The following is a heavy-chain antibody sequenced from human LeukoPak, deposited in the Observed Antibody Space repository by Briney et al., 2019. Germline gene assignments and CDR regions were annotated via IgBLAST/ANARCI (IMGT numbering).Heavy chain of an antibody. D-gene: IGHD2-15*01. CDR2: IKHDGSEK. CDR3: ARLGRATQAPDFDY. V-gene: IGHV3-7*01. J-gene: IGHJ4*02. CDR1: GFTFSSFW. Sequence: PGGSLRLSCAASGFTFSSFWMSWVRHAPGKGLEWVANIKHDGSEKYYVDSVKGRFTISRDNAKNSLDLQMNSLRGEDTAVYHCARLGRATQAPDFDYWGQGTLVTVSS.